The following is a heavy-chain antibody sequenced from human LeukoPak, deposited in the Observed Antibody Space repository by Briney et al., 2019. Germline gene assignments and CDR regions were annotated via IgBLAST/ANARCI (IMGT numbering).Heavy chain of an antibody. J-gene: IGHJ5*02. CDR2: ISAYKGNT. CDR1: GYTFTSYG. CDR3: ARAWRCSSTSCYPWFDP. V-gene: IGHV1-18*01. D-gene: IGHD2-2*01. Sequence: ASVKVSCKTSGYTFTSYGISWVRQAPGQGLEWMGWISAYKGNTNYAQKLQGRVTMTTDTSTSTAYMELRSLRSDDTAVYYCARAWRCSSTSCYPWFDPWGQGTLVTVSS.